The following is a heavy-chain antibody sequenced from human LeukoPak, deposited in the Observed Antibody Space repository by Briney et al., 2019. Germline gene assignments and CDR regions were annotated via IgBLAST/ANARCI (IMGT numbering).Heavy chain of an antibody. CDR1: GFTFSSYA. CDR3: ARDRDSSSWSRGYFDY. V-gene: IGHV3-30*04. CDR2: ISYDGSNK. Sequence: GGSLRLSCAASGFTFSSYAMHWVRQAPGKGLEWVAVISYDGSNKYYADSVKGRLTISRDNSKNTLYLQMNSLRAEDTAVYYCARDRDSSSWSRGYFDYWGQGTLVTVSS. J-gene: IGHJ4*02. D-gene: IGHD6-13*01.